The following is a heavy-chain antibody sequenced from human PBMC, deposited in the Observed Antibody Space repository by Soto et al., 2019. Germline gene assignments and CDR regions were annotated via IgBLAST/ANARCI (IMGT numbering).Heavy chain of an antibody. J-gene: IGHJ3*02. D-gene: IGHD3-10*01. CDR1: GGSISSYY. CDR2: IYYSGST. V-gene: IGHV4-59*01. CDR3: ARGHKASGSGSYTLDAFDI. Sequence: SETLSLTCTVSGGSISSYYWSWIRQPPGKGLEWIGYIYYSGSTNYNPSLKSRVTISVDTSKNQFSLKLSSVTAADTAVYYCARGHKASGSGSYTLDAFDIWGQGTMVT.